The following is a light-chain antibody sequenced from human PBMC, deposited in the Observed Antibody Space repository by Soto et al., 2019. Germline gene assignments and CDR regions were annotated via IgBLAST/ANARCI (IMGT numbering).Light chain of an antibody. J-gene: IGLJ2*01. CDR3: SSYTSSTTVV. CDR2: DVS. CDR1: SSDVGGYNY. V-gene: IGLV2-14*03. Sequence: QPVLTQPASVSGSPGQSITISCTGTSSDVGGYNYVSWYQHHPGKAPKVMIYDVSNRPSGVSNRFSGSKSGNTASLTISGLQPEDEADYYCSSYTSSTTVVFGGGTQLTVL.